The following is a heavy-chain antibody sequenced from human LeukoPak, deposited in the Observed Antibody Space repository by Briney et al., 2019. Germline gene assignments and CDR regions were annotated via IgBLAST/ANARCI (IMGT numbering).Heavy chain of an antibody. CDR3: ARDGSGSFLYNY. CDR2: INPNSGGT. Sequence: ASVKVSCKASGYTFTGYYMHWVRQAPGQGLEWMGWINPNSGGTNYAQKFQGRITMTRDTSISTAYMELSRLRSDDTAVYYCARDGSGSFLYNYWGQGTLVTVSS. CDR1: GYTFTGYY. D-gene: IGHD3-10*01. J-gene: IGHJ4*02. V-gene: IGHV1-2*02.